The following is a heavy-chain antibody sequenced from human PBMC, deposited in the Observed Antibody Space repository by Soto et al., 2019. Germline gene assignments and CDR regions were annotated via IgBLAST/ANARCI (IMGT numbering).Heavy chain of an antibody. CDR2: IKSKTDGGTT. Sequence: GGSLRLSCAASGFTFSNAWMSWVRQAPGKGLEWVGRIKSKTDGGTTDYAAPVKGRFTISRDDSKNTLYLQMNSLKTEDTAVYYCTTDLARLYIVVEPAAIGPDPLDIWGQGTMVTVSS. D-gene: IGHD2-2*02. CDR3: TTDLARLYIVVEPAAIGPDPLDI. CDR1: GFTFSNAW. J-gene: IGHJ3*02. V-gene: IGHV3-15*01.